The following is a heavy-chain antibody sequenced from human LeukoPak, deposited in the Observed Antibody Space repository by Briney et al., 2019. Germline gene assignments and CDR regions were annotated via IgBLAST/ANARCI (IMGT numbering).Heavy chain of an antibody. V-gene: IGHV1-69*01. Sequence: SXXASGGTFSSYXISWXRQAPGXXXXXXGGXIXIFGTANYAQKFQGRVTITADESTSTAYMELSSLRSEDTAVYYCARDKARGSGSRFYYYYYYMDVWGKGTTVTVSS. D-gene: IGHD3-10*01. CDR1: GGTFSSYX. CDR3: ARDKARGSGSRFYYYYYYMDV. CDR2: XIXIFGTA. J-gene: IGHJ6*03.